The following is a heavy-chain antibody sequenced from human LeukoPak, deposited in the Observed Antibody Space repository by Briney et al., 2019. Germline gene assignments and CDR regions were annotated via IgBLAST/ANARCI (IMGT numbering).Heavy chain of an antibody. CDR2: ISSSSSTI. CDR3: ARGGPGYCDDDNCYKGFDY. D-gene: IGHD2-15*01. V-gene: IGHV3-48*01. CDR1: GFTFSNYN. J-gene: IGHJ4*02. Sequence: GGSLRLSCAASGFTFSNYNMNWVRQAPGKGLEWVSYISSSSSTIYYADSVKGRFTISRDDAKNSLYLQMNSLRAEDTAVYYFARGGPGYCDDDNCYKGFDYWGQGTLVIVSS.